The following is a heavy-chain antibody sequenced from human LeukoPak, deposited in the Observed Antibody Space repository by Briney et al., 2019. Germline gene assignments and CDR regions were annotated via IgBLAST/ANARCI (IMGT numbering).Heavy chain of an antibody. CDR3: AKSRYPGYYDILTGYYNYYGMDV. CDR2: ISGSGGST. J-gene: IGHJ6*02. D-gene: IGHD3-9*01. CDR1: GFTFSSYA. V-gene: IGHV3-23*01. Sequence: GGSLSLSCAASGFTFSSYAMSWVRQAPGKGLEWVSAISGSGGSTYYADSVKGRFTISRDNSKNTLYLQMNSLRAEDTAVYYCAKSRYPGYYDILTGYYNYYGMDVWGQGTTVTVSS.